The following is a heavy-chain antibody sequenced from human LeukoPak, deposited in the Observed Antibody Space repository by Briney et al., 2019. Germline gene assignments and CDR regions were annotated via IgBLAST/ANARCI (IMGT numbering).Heavy chain of an antibody. J-gene: IGHJ4*02. D-gene: IGHD3-10*01. Sequence: ASVKVSCKASGYNFTNYYIHWVRQAPGQGLAWMGWINPNSGATNSAQKFQGKVMMTRDTSISTAYVELSRLRSDDTAVYYCARKWVRGVISTDYWGQGTLVTVSS. CDR2: INPNSGAT. V-gene: IGHV1-2*02. CDR1: GYNFTNYY. CDR3: ARKWVRGVISTDY.